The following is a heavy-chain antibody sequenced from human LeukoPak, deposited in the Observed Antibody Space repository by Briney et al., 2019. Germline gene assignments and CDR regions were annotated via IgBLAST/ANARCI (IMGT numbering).Heavy chain of an antibody. J-gene: IGHJ4*02. CDR3: ARTRQQYKTDLLDY. D-gene: IGHD1-1*01. CDR1: GYTFTSYG. CDR2: ISAYNGNT. Sequence: GASVKVSCKASGYTFTSYGISWVRQAPGQGLEWMGWISAYNGNTNYAQKLQGRVTMTTDTSTSTAYMELRSLRSEDTAVYYCARTRQQYKTDLLDYWGQGTLVTVSS. V-gene: IGHV1-18*01.